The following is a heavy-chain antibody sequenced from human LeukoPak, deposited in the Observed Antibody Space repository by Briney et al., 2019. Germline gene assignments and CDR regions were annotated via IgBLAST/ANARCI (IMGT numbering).Heavy chain of an antibody. Sequence: SETLSLTCTVSGGSISSYYWSWIRQHPGRGLEWIGYIYYSGSTNYNPSLKSRVTISVDTSKNQFSLMLSSVTAADTAVYYCAREGYSGSDSNPWGQGTLVTVSS. J-gene: IGHJ5*02. CDR1: GGSISSYY. CDR2: IYYSGST. CDR3: AREGYSGSDSNP. D-gene: IGHD5-12*01. V-gene: IGHV4-59*01.